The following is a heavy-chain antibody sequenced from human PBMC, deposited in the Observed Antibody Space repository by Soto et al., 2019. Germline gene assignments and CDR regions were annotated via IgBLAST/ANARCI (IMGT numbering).Heavy chain of an antibody. CDR1: GYTVTELS. CDR3: ATVAYSSGWKPFDY. CDR2: FDPEDGET. J-gene: IGHJ4*02. D-gene: IGHD6-19*01. Sequence: QVPLVQSGAEVKKPGASVKVSCKVSGYTVTELSIHWVRQAPGKGLEWMGGFDPEDGETIYAQKFQGRVTMTEDTSTDTAYMELSSLRSEDTAVYYCATVAYSSGWKPFDYWGQGTLVTVSS. V-gene: IGHV1-24*01.